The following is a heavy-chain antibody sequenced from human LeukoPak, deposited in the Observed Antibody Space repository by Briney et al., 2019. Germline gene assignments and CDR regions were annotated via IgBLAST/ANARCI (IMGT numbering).Heavy chain of an antibody. Sequence: ASVKVSSKASGYTFTGYYMHWVRQAPGQGLEWMGWFNPDSGGTHYAQKFQGRVTTTRDTSISTAYMELNRLRSDDTAVYYCARQLQLLDYWGQGTLVTVSS. CDR2: FNPDSGGT. CDR1: GYTFTGYY. J-gene: IGHJ4*02. V-gene: IGHV1-2*02. CDR3: ARQLQLLDY. D-gene: IGHD6-13*01.